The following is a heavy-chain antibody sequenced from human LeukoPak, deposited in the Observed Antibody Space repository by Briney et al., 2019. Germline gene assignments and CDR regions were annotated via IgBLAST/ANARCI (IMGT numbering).Heavy chain of an antibody. V-gene: IGHV3-23*01. CDR3: AKRHYDFWSGYQNQMYYFDY. CDR1: GFAFSSYG. Sequence: GGSLRLSCAASGFAFSSYGMSWVRQAPGKGLEWVSAISGGGGSTYYADSVKGRFTISRDNSKNTLYLQMNSLRAEDTAVYYCAKRHYDFWSGYQNQMYYFDYWGQGTLVTVSS. J-gene: IGHJ4*02. D-gene: IGHD3-3*01. CDR2: ISGGGGST.